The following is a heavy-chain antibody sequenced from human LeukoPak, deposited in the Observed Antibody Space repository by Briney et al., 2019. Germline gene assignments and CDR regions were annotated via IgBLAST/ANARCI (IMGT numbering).Heavy chain of an antibody. CDR3: ARGSMVRGVIWWFDP. CDR2: IDPKSGDT. CDR1: GYTFSDYY. Sequence: ASVKVSCKASGYTFSDYYMHCVRQAPGQGLEWMGWIDPKSGDTHYAQKFEGRVTMTRDTSISTAYMELSSLRSDDTAVYYCARGSMVRGVIWWFDPWGQGTLVTVSS. V-gene: IGHV1-2*02. J-gene: IGHJ5*02. D-gene: IGHD3-10*01.